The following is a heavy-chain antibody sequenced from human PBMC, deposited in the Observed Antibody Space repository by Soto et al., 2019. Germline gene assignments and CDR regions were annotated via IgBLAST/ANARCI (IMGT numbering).Heavy chain of an antibody. D-gene: IGHD3-22*01. Sequence: SGTLSLTCTVSGDSNSRYYNSWIRQPPGKGLEWIGYIYYSGSTNYNPSLKSRVTISVDTSKNQFSLKLSSVTAADTAVYYCARGLISGYYLYDAFDIWGQGTMVT. J-gene: IGHJ3*02. CDR3: ARGLISGYYLYDAFDI. CDR2: IYYSGST. V-gene: IGHV4-59*01. CDR1: GDSNSRYY.